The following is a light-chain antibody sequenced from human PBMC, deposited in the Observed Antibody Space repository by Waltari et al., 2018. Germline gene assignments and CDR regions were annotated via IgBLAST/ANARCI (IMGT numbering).Light chain of an antibody. Sequence: QSALTQPASLSGSPGQSITISCTGTSRDVGSSNLVSWYQQHPGKAPKLIIYEGSKRPSGVSNRFSGSKSGNTASPTISGLQAEDEADYHCCSYAGGSAFVVFGGGTKLTVL. V-gene: IGLV2-23*03. CDR1: SRDVGSSNL. CDR3: CSYAGGSAFVV. CDR2: EGS. J-gene: IGLJ2*01.